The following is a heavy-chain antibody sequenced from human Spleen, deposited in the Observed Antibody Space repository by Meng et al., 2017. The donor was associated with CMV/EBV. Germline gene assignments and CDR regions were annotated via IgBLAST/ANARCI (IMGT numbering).Heavy chain of an antibody. D-gene: IGHD2-15*01. V-gene: IGHV3-33*01. CDR3: ARQWQLPDY. CDR2: IWYDGSNK. CDR1: GFTFSSYS. Sequence: LRLSCAASGFTFSSYSMHWVRQAPGKGLEWVAVIWYDGSNKYYADSVKGRFTISRDNSKNTLFLQMNSLRAEDTAVYYCARQWQLPDYWGQGTLVTVSS. J-gene: IGHJ4*02.